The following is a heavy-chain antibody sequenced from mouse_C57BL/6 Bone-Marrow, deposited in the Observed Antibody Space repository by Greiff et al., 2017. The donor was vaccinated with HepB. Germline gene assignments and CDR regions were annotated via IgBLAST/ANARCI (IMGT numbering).Heavy chain of an antibody. V-gene: IGHV14-4*01. J-gene: IGHJ4*01. CDR2: IDPENGDT. Sequence: VQLQQSGAELVRPGASLKLSCTASGFNIKDDYMHWVKQRPEQGLEWIGWIDPENGDTEYASKFQGKATITADTSSNTAYLQISSLTSEDTAVYYCNRGGYYDYGTLYYFAMDYWGQGTSVTVSS. D-gene: IGHD2-4*01. CDR3: NRGGYYDYGTLYYFAMDY. CDR1: GFNIKDDY.